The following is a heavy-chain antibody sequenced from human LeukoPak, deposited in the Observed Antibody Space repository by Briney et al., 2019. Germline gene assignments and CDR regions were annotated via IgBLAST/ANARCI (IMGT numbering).Heavy chain of an antibody. Sequence: GGSLRLSCAASGFTFSDYWMTWVRQAPGKGLEWVANIKPDGSEKYYVDSVKGRFTISRDNAKNSLYLQMNSLRAEDTAVYYCAKSRYYDILTGYLHWGQGTLVTVSS. D-gene: IGHD3-9*01. CDR1: GFTFSDYW. CDR3: AKSRYYDILTGYLH. CDR2: IKPDGSEK. J-gene: IGHJ4*02. V-gene: IGHV3-7*01.